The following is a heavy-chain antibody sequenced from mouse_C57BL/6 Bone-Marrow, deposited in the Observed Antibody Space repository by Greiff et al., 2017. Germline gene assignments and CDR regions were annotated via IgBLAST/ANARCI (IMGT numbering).Heavy chain of an antibody. Sequence: EVKLVESGGGLVKPGGSLKLSCAASGFTFSSYAMSWVRQTPEKRLEWVATISDGGSYTYYPDNVKGRFTISRDNAKNNLYLQMSHLKSEDTAMYYCAREPRPERFAYWGQGTLVTVSA. J-gene: IGHJ3*01. CDR3: AREPRPERFAY. CDR1: GFTFSSYA. V-gene: IGHV5-4*01. CDR2: ISDGGSYT.